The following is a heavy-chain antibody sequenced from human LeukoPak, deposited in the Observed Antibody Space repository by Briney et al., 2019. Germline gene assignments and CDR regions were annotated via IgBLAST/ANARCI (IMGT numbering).Heavy chain of an antibody. J-gene: IGHJ4*02. CDR3: ARGLSGYSSSLGY. D-gene: IGHD6-6*01. Sequence: GGSLRLSCVASGFTFSRHGMNWVRQAPGKGLEWVSGISPSGDIKYYVDSVKGRFTVSRDNSKNTLYLQINSLRAEDTAVYYCARGLSGYSSSLGYWGQGTLVTVSS. CDR1: GFTFSRHG. V-gene: IGHV3-23*01. CDR2: ISPSGDIK.